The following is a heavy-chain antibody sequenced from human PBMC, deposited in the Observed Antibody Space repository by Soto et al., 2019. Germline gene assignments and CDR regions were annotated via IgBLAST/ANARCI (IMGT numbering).Heavy chain of an antibody. CDR1: GFTFSSYA. CDR2: ISYDGSNK. V-gene: IGHV3-30-3*01. J-gene: IGHJ4*02. Sequence: QVQLVESGGGVVQPGRSLRLSCAASGFTFSSYAMHWVRQAPGKGLEWVAVISYDGSNKYYADSVKGRFTISRDNSKNPLYLQMNSRRAEDTDVYYCPRWHHEDSHWGQGTLVTVS. CDR3: PRWHHEDSH.